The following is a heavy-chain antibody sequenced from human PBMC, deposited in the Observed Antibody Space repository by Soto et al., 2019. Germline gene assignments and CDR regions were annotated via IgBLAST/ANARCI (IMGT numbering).Heavy chain of an antibody. V-gene: IGHV3-11*01. CDR3: ERDIEHPVLFFDY. D-gene: IGHD1-26*01. J-gene: IGHJ4*02. CDR2: ISFSDNSI. Sequence: VGFLRLSCGASGFSFSDYYMSWIRQAPGKGLEWVSYISFSDNSIYYADSVKGRFTTSRDNGKNSLYLQMNSLRAEDTAVYYCERDIEHPVLFFDYWGQGTLVTVSS. CDR1: GFSFSDYY.